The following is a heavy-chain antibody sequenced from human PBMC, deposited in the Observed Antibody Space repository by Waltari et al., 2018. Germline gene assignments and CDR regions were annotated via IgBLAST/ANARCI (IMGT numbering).Heavy chain of an antibody. D-gene: IGHD2-21*01. CDR3: VGARDTP. Sequence: EVQLSESGGGLVQPGGSLRLPCATSGLTLRSYGMGWVRQAPGKGLEWVADIRDNGNTHYADSVKGRFTISRDISNSIVYLQMQSLRDEDTALYYCVGARDTPWGQGTLVTVSS. CDR1: GLTLRSYG. J-gene: IGHJ5*02. CDR2: IRDNGNT. V-gene: IGHV3-23*01.